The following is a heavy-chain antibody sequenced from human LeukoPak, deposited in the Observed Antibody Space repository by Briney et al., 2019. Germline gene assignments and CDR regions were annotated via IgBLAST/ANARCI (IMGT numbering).Heavy chain of an antibody. CDR1: GGTFNSYA. Sequence: SVKVSCKASGGTFNSYAISWVRQAPGQGLEWMGRIIPIFGTANYAQKFQGRVTITTDESTSTAYMELSSLRFEDTAVYYCARSIRDPHSLDYWGQGTLVTVSS. CDR2: IIPIFGTA. J-gene: IGHJ4*02. V-gene: IGHV1-69*05. CDR3: ARSIRDPHSLDY.